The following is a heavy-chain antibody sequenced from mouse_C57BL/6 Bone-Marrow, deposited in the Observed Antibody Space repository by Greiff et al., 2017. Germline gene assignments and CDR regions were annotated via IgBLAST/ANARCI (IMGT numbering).Heavy chain of an antibody. D-gene: IGHD1-1*01. CDR3: AREDTTVVADWYFDV. J-gene: IGHJ1*03. CDR1: GYSITSGYY. Sequence: EVKLMESGPGLVKPSQSLSLTCSVTGYSITSGYYWNWIRQFPGNKLEWMGYISYDGSNNYNPSLKNRISITRDTSKNQFFLKLNSVTTEDTATYYCAREDTTVVADWYFDVWGTGTTVTVSS. CDR2: ISYDGSN. V-gene: IGHV3-6*01.